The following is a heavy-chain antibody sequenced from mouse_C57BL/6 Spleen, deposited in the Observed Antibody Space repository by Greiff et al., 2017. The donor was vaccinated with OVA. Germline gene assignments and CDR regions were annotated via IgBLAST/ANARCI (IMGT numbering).Heavy chain of an antibody. J-gene: IGHJ2*01. CDR3: TRLRVGPYYFDY. Sequence: VQLQQSGTVLARPGASVKMSCKTSGYTFTSYWMHWVKQRPGQGLEWIGAIYPGNSDTSYNQKFKGKAKLTAVTSASTAYMELSSLTNEDSAVYYCTRLRVGPYYFDYWGQGTTLTVSS. CDR2: IYPGNSDT. CDR1: GYTFTSYW. V-gene: IGHV1-5*01. D-gene: IGHD4-1*01.